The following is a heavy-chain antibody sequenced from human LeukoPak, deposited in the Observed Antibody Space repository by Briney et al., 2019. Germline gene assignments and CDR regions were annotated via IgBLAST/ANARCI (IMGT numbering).Heavy chain of an antibody. CDR1: GYTLTELS. J-gene: IGHJ3*02. CDR2: FDPEDGET. V-gene: IGHV1-24*01. D-gene: IGHD5-18*01. CDR3: ATPVGIHLFDAFDI. Sequence: ASVKVSCKVSGYTLTELSMHWVRQAPGKGLEWMGGFDPEDGETIYTQKFQGRVTMTEDTSTDTAYMELSSLRSEDTAVYYCATPVGIHLFDAFDIWGQGTMVTVSS.